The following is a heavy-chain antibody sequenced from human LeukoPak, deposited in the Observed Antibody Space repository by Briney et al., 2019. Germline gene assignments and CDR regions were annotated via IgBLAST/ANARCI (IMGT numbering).Heavy chain of an antibody. Sequence: PSETLSLTCTVSGGSISSYYWSWIRQPPGKGLEWIGYIYYSGGTNYNPSLKSRVTISVDTSKNQFSLKLSSVTAADTAVYYCAGQVGGMDVWGQGTTVTVSS. J-gene: IGHJ6*02. CDR1: GGSISSYY. V-gene: IGHV4-59*08. CDR2: IYYSGGT. D-gene: IGHD2-2*01. CDR3: AGQVGGMDV.